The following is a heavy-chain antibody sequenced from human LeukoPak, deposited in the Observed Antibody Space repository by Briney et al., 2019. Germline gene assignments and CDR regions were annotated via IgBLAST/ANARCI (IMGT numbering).Heavy chain of an antibody. Sequence: GGSLRLSCAASGFTVSSYSMNWVRQAPGKGLEWVSSISSSSSYIYYADSVKGRFTISRDNAKNSLYLQMNSLRAEDTAVYYCARDYYDSSGYYPFDYWGQGTLVTVSS. CDR3: ARDYYDSSGYYPFDY. CDR1: GFTVSSYS. V-gene: IGHV3-21*01. D-gene: IGHD3-22*01. J-gene: IGHJ4*02. CDR2: ISSSSSYI.